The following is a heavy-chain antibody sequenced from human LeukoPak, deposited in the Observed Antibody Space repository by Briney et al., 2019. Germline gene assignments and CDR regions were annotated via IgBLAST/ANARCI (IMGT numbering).Heavy chain of an antibody. Sequence: ASVKVSCKASGYTFTSYYMHWVRQAPGQGLESMGIINPSGGSTSYAQKFQGRVTMTRDTSTSTVYMGLSSLRSEDTAVYYCARDSARRYFDYWGQGTLVTVSS. J-gene: IGHJ4*02. D-gene: IGHD3-10*01. CDR3: ARDSARRYFDY. V-gene: IGHV1-46*01. CDR1: GYTFTSYY. CDR2: INPSGGST.